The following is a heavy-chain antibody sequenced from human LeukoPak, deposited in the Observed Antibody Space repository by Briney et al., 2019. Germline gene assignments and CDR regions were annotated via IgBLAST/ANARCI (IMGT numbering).Heavy chain of an antibody. Sequence: PGGSLRLSCAASGFTFSDYYVSWIRQAPGKGLEWVSYISSSGSTIYYADSVKGRFTISRDNAKNSLYLQMNSLRAEDTAVYYCASAIRGSYYSFDYWGQGTLVTVSS. V-gene: IGHV3-11*01. CDR2: ISSSGSTI. CDR3: ASAIRGSYYSFDY. D-gene: IGHD1-26*01. J-gene: IGHJ4*02. CDR1: GFTFSDYY.